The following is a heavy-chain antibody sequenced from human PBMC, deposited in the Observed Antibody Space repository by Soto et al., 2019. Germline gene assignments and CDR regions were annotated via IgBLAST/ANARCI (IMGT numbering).Heavy chain of an antibody. V-gene: IGHV1-69*01. CDR2: IIPIFGTA. Sequence: QVQLVQSGAEVKKPGSSVKVSCKASGGTFSSYAISWVRQAPGQGLEWMGGIIPIFGTANYAQKFQGRVTITADESTSTAYMELSSLRSEDTAVYYCARSGSVPMTTVTSYDDWGQGTLVTVSS. CDR3: ARSGSVPMTTVTSYDD. D-gene: IGHD4-17*01. CDR1: GGTFSSYA. J-gene: IGHJ4*02.